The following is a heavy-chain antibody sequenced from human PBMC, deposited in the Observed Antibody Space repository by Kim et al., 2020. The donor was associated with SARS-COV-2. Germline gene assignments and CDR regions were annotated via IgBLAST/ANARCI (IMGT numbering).Heavy chain of an antibody. Sequence: GGSLRLSCAASGFTFSSYSMSWVRQGPGKGLEWVANIKQDGSARDYVDSVKGRFTISRDNAQNSLHLQMNSLRVEDTAVYYCARRKISSLRWWADGGDGSDLLVHAFDIWGQGTMVTVSS. J-gene: IGHJ3*02. CDR2: IKQDGSAR. D-gene: IGHD2-21*01. V-gene: IGHV3-7*01. CDR1: GFTFSSYS. CDR3: ARRKISSLRWWADGGDGSDLLVHAFDI.